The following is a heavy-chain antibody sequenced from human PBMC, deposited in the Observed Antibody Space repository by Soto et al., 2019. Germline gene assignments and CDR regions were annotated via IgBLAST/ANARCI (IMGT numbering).Heavy chain of an antibody. J-gene: IGHJ4*02. CDR1: GFTFGDYA. Sequence: PGGSLRLSCTASGFTFGDYAMNWFRQAPGKGLEWVGFIRSKAYGGTTEYAASVKGRFTISRDDSKSIAYLQMNSLKTEDTAVYYCTRVRGDFWSGYYSDYWGQGTLVTVSS. CDR3: TRVRGDFWSGYYSDY. CDR2: IRSKAYGGTT. D-gene: IGHD3-3*01. V-gene: IGHV3-49*03.